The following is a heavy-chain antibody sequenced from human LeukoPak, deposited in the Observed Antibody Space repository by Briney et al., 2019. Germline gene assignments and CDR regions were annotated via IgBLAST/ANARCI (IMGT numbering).Heavy chain of an antibody. Sequence: ASVKVSCKASGYTFTSYYMHWVRQAPGQGLEWMGIINPSGGSTSYAQQSQGRVTMTRDTSTSTVYMDLSSLGSEDTAVYYCARGGAAAGRRFDYWGQGTLVTVSS. CDR3: ARGGAAAGRRFDY. V-gene: IGHV1-46*03. D-gene: IGHD6-13*01. CDR1: GYTFTSYY. CDR2: INPSGGST. J-gene: IGHJ4*02.